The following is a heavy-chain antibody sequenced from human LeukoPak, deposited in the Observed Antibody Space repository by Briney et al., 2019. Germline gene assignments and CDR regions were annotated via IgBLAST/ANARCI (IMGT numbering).Heavy chain of an antibody. V-gene: IGHV1-2*02. CDR1: GYIFTGYY. Sequence: ASVKVSCKSSGYIFTGYYMHWVRQTPGQGLEWMGWITPNDGGTEYARNFQGRVTMTRDTSISTAYMELSRLRSDDTAVYYCARATDSGFDYFDYWGQGTLVTVSS. CDR3: ARATDSGFDYFDY. D-gene: IGHD5-12*01. CDR2: ITPNDGGT. J-gene: IGHJ4*02.